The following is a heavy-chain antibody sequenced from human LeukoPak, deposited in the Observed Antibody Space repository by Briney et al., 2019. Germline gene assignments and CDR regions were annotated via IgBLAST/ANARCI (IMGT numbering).Heavy chain of an antibody. D-gene: IGHD3-22*01. J-gene: IGHJ3*02. V-gene: IGHV1-18*01. CDR3: ARRLYYYDSSGYYYVGAFDI. CDR1: GYTFTSYG. CDR2: ISAYNGNT. Sequence: GASVKVSCKASGYTFTSYGISWVRQAPGRGLEWMGWISAYNGNTNYAQKLQGRVTMTTDTSTSTAYMELRSLRSDDTAVYYCARRLYYYDSSGYYYVGAFDIWGQGTMVTVSS.